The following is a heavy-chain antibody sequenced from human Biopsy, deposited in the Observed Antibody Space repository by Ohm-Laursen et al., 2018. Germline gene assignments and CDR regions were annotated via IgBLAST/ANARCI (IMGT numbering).Heavy chain of an antibody. J-gene: IGHJ4*02. Sequence: GSSVKVSCKASGFSFTGYYIHWVRQAPGQGLEWMGWISAYNGNTNYAQKLQGRVTMTTDTSTSTAYMELRSLRFDDTAVYYCARCSTPYYDFWSGYQPTYYFDYWGQGTLVTVSS. CDR1: GFSFTGYY. D-gene: IGHD3-3*01. V-gene: IGHV1-18*04. CDR2: ISAYNGNT. CDR3: ARCSTPYYDFWSGYQPTYYFDY.